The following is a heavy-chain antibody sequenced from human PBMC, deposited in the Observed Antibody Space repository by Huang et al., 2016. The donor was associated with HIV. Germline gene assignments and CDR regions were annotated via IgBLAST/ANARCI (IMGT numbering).Heavy chain of an antibody. CDR3: ARNDYYDGLP. Sequence: QVQLVQSGAEVRRPGASVKISCKASGYSFSNYDLNWVRQTSGQGLEWMGWMNPNSGVAGYAQKFQGRVTMTRNTSISTADLELKSLTAEDTAVYYCARNDYYDGLPWGQGTMVTVSS. J-gene: IGHJ3*01. CDR2: MNPNSGVA. V-gene: IGHV1-8*01. D-gene: IGHD3-22*01. CDR1: GYSFSNYD.